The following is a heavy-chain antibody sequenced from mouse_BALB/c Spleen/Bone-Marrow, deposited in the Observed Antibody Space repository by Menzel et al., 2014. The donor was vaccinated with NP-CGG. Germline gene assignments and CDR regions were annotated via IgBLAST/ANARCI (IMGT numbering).Heavy chain of an antibody. CDR3: ERYGNNVNCSMDY. V-gene: IGHV14-3*02. CDR2: IDPANGNV. CDR1: GINFKDTF. D-gene: IGHD2-1*01. Sequence: VHVQQSGAELVKPGASVRLSCTTSGINFKDTFMHWVRQRPEQGLEWIGRIDPANGNVKRGPQFQAKAPLTADTSSNTDFIQLSSVTSEDTDVYYCERYGNNVNCSMDYWGPGTTVTVSS. J-gene: IGHJ4*01.